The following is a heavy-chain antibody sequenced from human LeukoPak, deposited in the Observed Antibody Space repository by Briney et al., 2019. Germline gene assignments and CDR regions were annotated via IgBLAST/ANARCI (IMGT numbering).Heavy chain of an antibody. V-gene: IGHV4-39*01. Sequence: SETLSLTCAVSGGSISSSSYYWGWIRQPPGKGLEWIGSIYYSGSTYYNPSLKSRVTISVDTSKNQFSLKLSSVTAADTAVYYCARMNIAAAGHFDYWGQGTLVTVSS. CDR1: GGSISSSSYY. J-gene: IGHJ4*02. D-gene: IGHD6-13*01. CDR2: IYYSGST. CDR3: ARMNIAAAGHFDY.